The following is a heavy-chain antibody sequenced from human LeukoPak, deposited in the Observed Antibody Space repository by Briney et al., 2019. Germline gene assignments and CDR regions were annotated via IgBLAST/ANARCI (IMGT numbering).Heavy chain of an antibody. V-gene: IGHV3-13*01. D-gene: IGHD3-9*01. CDR2: IGTAGDT. CDR1: GFTFSSYD. J-gene: IGHJ5*01. Sequence: GGSLRLSCAASGFTFSSYDMHWVRQATGKGLEWVSAIGTAGDTYYPGSVKGRFTISRENARNTLYLQMKSLRAEDTAVYYCVRDWDHFDFDSWGLGTLVTVSS. CDR3: VRDWDHFDFDS.